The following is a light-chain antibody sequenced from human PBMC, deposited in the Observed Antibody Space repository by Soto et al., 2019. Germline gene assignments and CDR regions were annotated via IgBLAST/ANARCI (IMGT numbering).Light chain of an antibody. Sequence: EIVLTQSPGTLSLSPGERATISCRAIQSVSSSYLAWYQQKPGQAPRLLIYGASSRATGIPDRFSGSGSGTDFTLTIIRLEPEDFAVYYCQQYGSSPGTFGQGTKVDIK. CDR2: GAS. J-gene: IGKJ1*01. CDR1: QSVSSSY. CDR3: QQYGSSPGT. V-gene: IGKV3-20*01.